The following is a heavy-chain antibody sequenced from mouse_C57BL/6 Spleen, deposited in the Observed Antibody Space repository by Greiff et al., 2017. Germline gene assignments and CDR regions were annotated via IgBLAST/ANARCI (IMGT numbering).Heavy chain of an antibody. CDR2: INPGSGGT. J-gene: IGHJ3*01. CDR1: GYAFTNYL. CDR3: ARERRQLRSPFAY. V-gene: IGHV1-54*01. D-gene: IGHD3-2*02. Sequence: VQLKESGAELVRPGTSVKVSCKASGYAFTNYLIEWVKQRPGQGLEWIGVINPGSGGTNYNEKFKGKETLTADKSSSTAYMQLSSLTSEDSAVXFCARERRQLRSPFAYWGQGTLVTVSA.